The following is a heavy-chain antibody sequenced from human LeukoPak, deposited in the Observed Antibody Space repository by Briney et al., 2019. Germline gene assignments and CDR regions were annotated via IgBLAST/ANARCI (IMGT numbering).Heavy chain of an antibody. V-gene: IGHV1-2*02. J-gene: IGHJ4*02. D-gene: IGHD6-13*01. CDR3: ARVADSSSRYYFDY. Sequence: ASVKVSCKASGYTFTGYFMHWVRQAPGQGLVWIGWINPDSGGTAYAQKFQGRVTMTRDPSISTAYMELSRLRSDDTAVYYCARVADSSSRYYFDYWGQGTLVTVSS. CDR1: GYTFTGYF. CDR2: INPDSGGT.